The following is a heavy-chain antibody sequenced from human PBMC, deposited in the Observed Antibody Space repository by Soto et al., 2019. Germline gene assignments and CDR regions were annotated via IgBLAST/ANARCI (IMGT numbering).Heavy chain of an antibody. CDR3: ARGSIAATGIYYYYGMDV. Sequence: QVQLVESGGGVVQPGRSLRLSCAASGFTFSSYGMHWVRQAPGKGLEWVAVIWYDGSNKYYADSVKGRFTISRDNSKNTLYLKMNSLRAEDTAVYYCARGSIAATGIYYYYGMDVWGQGTTATVSS. CDR1: GFTFSSYG. V-gene: IGHV3-33*01. J-gene: IGHJ6*02. D-gene: IGHD6-6*01. CDR2: IWYDGSNK.